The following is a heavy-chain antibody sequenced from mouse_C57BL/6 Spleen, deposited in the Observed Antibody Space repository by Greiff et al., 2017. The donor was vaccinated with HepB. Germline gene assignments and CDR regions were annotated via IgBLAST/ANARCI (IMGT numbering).Heavy chain of an antibody. CDR1: GYAFSSYW. CDR3: ARFPVAHLYAMDY. J-gene: IGHJ4*01. CDR2: IYPGDGDT. V-gene: IGHV1-80*01. D-gene: IGHD1-1*01. Sequence: VQLQQSGAELVKPGASVKISCKASGYAFSSYWMNWVKQRPGKGLEWIGQIYPGDGDTNYNGKFKGKATLTADKSSSTAYMQLSSLTSEDSAVYFCARFPVAHLYAMDYWGQGTSVTVSS.